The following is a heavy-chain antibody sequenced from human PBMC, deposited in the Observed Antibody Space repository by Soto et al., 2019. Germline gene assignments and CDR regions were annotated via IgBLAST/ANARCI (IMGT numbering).Heavy chain of an antibody. Sequence: GGSLRLSCAASGFTFSSYAMSCVRQAPGKGLEWVSYITNSDTTTYYADSVKGRFTISRDNAKSSLYLQMNSLRAEDTAVYYCARAHSYYFYMDVWGKGTTVTVSS. CDR1: GFTFSSYA. J-gene: IGHJ6*03. CDR2: ITNSDTTT. D-gene: IGHD1-26*01. CDR3: ARAHSYYFYMDV. V-gene: IGHV3-48*03.